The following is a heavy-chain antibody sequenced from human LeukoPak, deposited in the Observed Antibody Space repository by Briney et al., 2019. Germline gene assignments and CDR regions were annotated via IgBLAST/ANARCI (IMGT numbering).Heavy chain of an antibody. CDR3: ARREGRIMVRGVIGY. D-gene: IGHD3-10*01. CDR2: ISAYNGNT. J-gene: IGHJ4*02. V-gene: IGHV1-18*01. CDR1: GYTFTSYG. Sequence: ASVKVSCKASGYTFTSYGISWVRQAPGQGLEWMGWISAYNGNTNYAQKLQGRVTMTTDTSTSTAYMELRSLRSDDTAVYYCARREGRIMVRGVIGYWGQGTLVTVSS.